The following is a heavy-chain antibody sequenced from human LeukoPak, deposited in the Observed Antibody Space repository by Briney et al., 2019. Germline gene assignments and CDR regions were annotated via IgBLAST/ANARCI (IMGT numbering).Heavy chain of an antibody. CDR1: GFTFSSYA. D-gene: IGHD6-13*01. J-gene: IGHJ4*02. V-gene: IGHV3-30*04. CDR2: ISYDGSNK. CDR3: AKDWVAAAGPYYFDY. Sequence: GGSLRLSCAASGFTFSSYAMHWVRQAPGKGLEWVAVISYDGSNKYYADSVKGRFTISRDNSKNTLYLQMNSLRAEDTAVYYCAKDWVAAAGPYYFDYWGQGTLVTVSS.